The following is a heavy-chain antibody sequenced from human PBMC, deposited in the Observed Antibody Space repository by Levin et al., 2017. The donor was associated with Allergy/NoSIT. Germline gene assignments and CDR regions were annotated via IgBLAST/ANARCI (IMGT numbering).Heavy chain of an antibody. CDR1: GFTFSSYG. Sequence: GGSLRLSCAASGFTFSSYGMHWVRQAPGKGLEWVAVIWYDGSNKYYADSVKGRFTISRDNSKNTLYLQMNSLRAEDTAVYYCARDHRPGSAAGRVDYWGQGTLVTVSS. V-gene: IGHV3-33*01. D-gene: IGHD6-13*01. J-gene: IGHJ4*02. CDR2: IWYDGSNK. CDR3: ARDHRPGSAAGRVDY.